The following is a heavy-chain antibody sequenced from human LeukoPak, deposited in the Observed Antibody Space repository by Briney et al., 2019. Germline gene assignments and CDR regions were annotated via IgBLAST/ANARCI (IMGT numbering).Heavy chain of an antibody. V-gene: IGHV1-46*01. D-gene: IGHD3-10*01. CDR3: ARDYYGSGSNIKYYFDY. Sequence: ASVKVSCKTSGYTFTSYYIHWVRQAPGQGLEWMGVINPSGGSPSYAQKLQGRVTITRDTSANTAYMELSSLRAEDTAVYYCARDYYGSGSNIKYYFDYWGQGTPVTVSS. CDR1: GYTFTSYY. J-gene: IGHJ4*02. CDR2: INPSGGSP.